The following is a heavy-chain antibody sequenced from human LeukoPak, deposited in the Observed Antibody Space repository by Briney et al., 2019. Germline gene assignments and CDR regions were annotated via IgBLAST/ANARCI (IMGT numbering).Heavy chain of an antibody. J-gene: IGHJ4*02. V-gene: IGHV5-51*01. CDR3: ARHDRGITIFGVFDY. CDR2: IYPGDSDT. D-gene: IGHD3-3*01. Sequence: GEALKIFCKGSGYSFTSYWIGWVRQMPGKGLEWMGIIYPGDSDTRYSPSFQGQVTISADKSISTAYLQWSSLMASDTAMYYCARHDRGITIFGVFDYWGQGTLVTVSS. CDR1: GYSFTSYW.